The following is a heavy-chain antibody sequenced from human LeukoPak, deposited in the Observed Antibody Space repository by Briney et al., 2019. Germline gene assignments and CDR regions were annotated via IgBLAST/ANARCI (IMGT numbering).Heavy chain of an antibody. J-gene: IGHJ4*02. CDR3: ARSPRPIAALHFDY. V-gene: IGHV4-34*01. Sequence: PSETLSLTCAVYGGSFSGYYWSWIRQPPGKGLEWIGEINHSGSTNYNPSLKSRVTISVDTSKNQFSLKLSSVTAADTAVYYCARSPRPIAALHFDYWGQGTLVTVSS. CDR1: GGSFSGYY. CDR2: INHSGST. D-gene: IGHD6-6*01.